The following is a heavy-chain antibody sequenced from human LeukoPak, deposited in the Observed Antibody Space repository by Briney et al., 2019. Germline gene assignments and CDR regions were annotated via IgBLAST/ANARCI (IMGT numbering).Heavy chain of an antibody. Sequence: GGSLRLSCEVSGFTFSGYGMHWVRQAPGKGLEWVAVVWANGNTKYYADSVKGRFTISRDNSKNTLHLQIDSPRAGDTATYYCTRDNANRAYDYRGQGTLVTVSS. J-gene: IGHJ4*02. CDR1: GFTFSGYG. CDR3: TRDNANRAYDY. V-gene: IGHV3-33*01. D-gene: IGHD2-2*01. CDR2: VWANGNTK.